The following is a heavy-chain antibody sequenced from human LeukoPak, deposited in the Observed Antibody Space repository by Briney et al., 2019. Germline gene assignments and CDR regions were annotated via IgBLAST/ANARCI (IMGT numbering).Heavy chain of an antibody. CDR1: GGSISSYY. V-gene: IGHV4-59*01. CDR2: IYYSGST. D-gene: IGHD3-3*01. Sequence: SETLSLTCTVSGGSISSYYWSWIRQPPGKGLEWIGYIYYSGSTDYNPSLKSRVTISVDTSKNQFSLKLSSVTAADTAVYYCARDWGYYDFWSGSYMGDAFDIWGQGTMVTVSS. J-gene: IGHJ3*02. CDR3: ARDWGYYDFWSGSYMGDAFDI.